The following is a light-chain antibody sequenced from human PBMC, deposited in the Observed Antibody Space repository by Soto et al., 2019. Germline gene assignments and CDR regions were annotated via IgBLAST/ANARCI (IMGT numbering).Light chain of an antibody. V-gene: IGKV3-15*01. CDR2: AAS. Sequence: EIVMTQSPATLSVSPGESVTLSCRASQSVSNNVAWYQQKPGQAPRLFMYAASTRPIGIPLRFRGSGSGTEFTLTISSLQSEDFAVYHCQQYNDWEAWTVGQGTKVDI. J-gene: IGKJ1*01. CDR1: QSVSNN. CDR3: QQYNDWEAWT.